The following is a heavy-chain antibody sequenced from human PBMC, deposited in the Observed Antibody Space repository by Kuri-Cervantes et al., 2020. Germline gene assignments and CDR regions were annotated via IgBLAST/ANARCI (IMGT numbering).Heavy chain of an antibody. CDR3: ARETVIAALDY. CDR1: GYTFTSYG. CDR2: ISAYNGNT. V-gene: IGHV1-18*01. Sequence: ASVKVSCKASGYTFTSYGISWVRQAPGQGLEWMGWISAYNGNTNYAQKLQGRVTITADKSTSTAYMELSSLRSEDTAVYYCARETVIAALDYWGQGTLVTVSS. D-gene: IGHD6-13*01. J-gene: IGHJ4*02.